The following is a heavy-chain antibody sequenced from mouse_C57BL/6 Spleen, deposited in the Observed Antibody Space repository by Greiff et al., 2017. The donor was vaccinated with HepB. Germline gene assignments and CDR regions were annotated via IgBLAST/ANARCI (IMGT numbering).Heavy chain of an antibody. CDR1: GFTFSDYG. CDR3: ANYGNYEDYYAMDY. D-gene: IGHD2-1*01. V-gene: IGHV5-17*01. CDR2: ISSCSSTI. Sequence: EVKLVESGGGLVKPGGSLKLSCAASGFTFSDYGMHWVRQAPEKGLEWVAYISSCSSTIYYADTVKGRFTISRDNAKNTLFLQMTSLRSEDTAMYYCANYGNYEDYYAMDYWGQGTSVTVSS. J-gene: IGHJ4*01.